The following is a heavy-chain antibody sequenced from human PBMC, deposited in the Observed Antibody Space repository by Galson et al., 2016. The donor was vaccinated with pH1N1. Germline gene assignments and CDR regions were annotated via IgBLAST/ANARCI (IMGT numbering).Heavy chain of an antibody. D-gene: IGHD4-17*01. CDR3: AKDHCSHGDTNCFYFDL. V-gene: IGHV3-9*01. J-gene: IGHJ2*01. Sequence: SLRLSCAASGFTFDAFAMHWVRQVPGEGLEWVSVITWNSHVIDYADSVKGRFTISRDNARNSPYLQMNNLRPEDSAFYFFAKDHCSHGDTNCFYFDLWGRGTLVTVSS. CDR1: GFTFDAFA. CDR2: ITWNSHVI.